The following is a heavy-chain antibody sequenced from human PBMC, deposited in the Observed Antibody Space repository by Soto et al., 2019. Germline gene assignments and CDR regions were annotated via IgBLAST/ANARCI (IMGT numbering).Heavy chain of an antibody. V-gene: IGHV3-30*18. D-gene: IGHD3-22*01. CDR1: GFTFSSYG. CDR2: ISYDGSNK. Sequence: GGSLRLSCAASGFTFSSYGMHWVRQAPGKGLEWVAVISYDGSNKYYADSVKGRFTISRDNSKNTLYLQMNSLRAEDTAVYYCAKDIMGSYYYDSSGYYALVYYGMDVWGQGTTVTVSS. J-gene: IGHJ6*02. CDR3: AKDIMGSYYYDSSGYYALVYYGMDV.